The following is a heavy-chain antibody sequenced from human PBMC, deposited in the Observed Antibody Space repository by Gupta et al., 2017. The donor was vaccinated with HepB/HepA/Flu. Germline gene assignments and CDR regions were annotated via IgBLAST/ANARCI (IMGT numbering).Heavy chain of an antibody. CDR1: GGSISSYY. CDR3: ARESPLITIFGVVGASDAFDI. CDR2: IYTSGST. V-gene: IGHV4-4*07. D-gene: IGHD3-3*01. Sequence: QVQLQESGPGLVKPSETLSLTCTVSGGSISSYYWSWIRQPAGKGLEWIGRIYTSGSTNYNPALKSRVTMSVDTSKNQFSLKLSSVTAADTAVYYCARESPLITIFGVVGASDAFDIWGQGTMVTVSS. J-gene: IGHJ3*02.